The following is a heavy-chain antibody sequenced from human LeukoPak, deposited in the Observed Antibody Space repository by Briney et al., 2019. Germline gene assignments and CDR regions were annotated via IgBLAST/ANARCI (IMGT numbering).Heavy chain of an antibody. CDR1: GFTFSSYA. Sequence: GGSLRLSCAASGFTFSSYAMSWVRQAPGKGLEWVSGISGSGGNTYYADSVKGRFTISRDNSKNTLYLQMNSLRAEDMAVYYCAKDQAIGYSYGYYYYGMDVWGQGTTVTVSS. D-gene: IGHD5-18*01. J-gene: IGHJ6*02. CDR2: ISGSGGNT. CDR3: AKDQAIGYSYGYYYYGMDV. V-gene: IGHV3-23*01.